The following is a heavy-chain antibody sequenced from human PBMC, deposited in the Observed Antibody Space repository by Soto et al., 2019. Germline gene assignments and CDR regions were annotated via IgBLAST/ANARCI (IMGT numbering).Heavy chain of an antibody. V-gene: IGHV1-18*01. CDR2: ISAYNGNT. CDR1: GYTFTSYG. J-gene: IGHJ5*02. Sequence: ASVKVSCKASGYTFTSYGISWVRQAPGQGLEWMGWISAYNGNTNYAQKLQGRVTMTTDTSTSTAYMELRSLRSDDTAVYYCARRVTYYDFWSGYWEFDPWGQGTLVTVSS. CDR3: ARRVTYYDFWSGYWEFDP. D-gene: IGHD3-3*01.